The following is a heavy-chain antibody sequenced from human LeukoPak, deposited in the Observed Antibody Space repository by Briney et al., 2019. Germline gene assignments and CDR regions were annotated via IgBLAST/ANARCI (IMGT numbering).Heavy chain of an antibody. J-gene: IGHJ3*02. CDR1: GFSFTSYA. D-gene: IGHD5-18*01. Sequence: GGSLRLSCTASGFSFTSYAMSWVRQAPGKGLEWVSVISGSGDSTYYADSVKGRFTISRDNSRSTLYLQMNSLRAEDTAVYYCARGWIQLWNDAFDIWGQGTMVTVSS. V-gene: IGHV3-23*01. CDR2: ISGSGDST. CDR3: ARGWIQLWNDAFDI.